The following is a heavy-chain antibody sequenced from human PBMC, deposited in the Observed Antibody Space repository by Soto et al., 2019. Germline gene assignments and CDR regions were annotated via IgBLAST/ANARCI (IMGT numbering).Heavy chain of an antibody. Sequence: SVKVSCKASGGTFSSYTISWVRQAPGQGLEWMGRIIPILGIANYAQKFQGRVTITADKSTSTAYMELSSLRSEDTAVYYCARTIAGFGESYYYYMDVWGKGTTVSVSS. D-gene: IGHD3-10*01. V-gene: IGHV1-69*02. CDR1: GGTFSSYT. J-gene: IGHJ6*03. CDR2: IIPILGIA. CDR3: ARTIAGFGESYYYYMDV.